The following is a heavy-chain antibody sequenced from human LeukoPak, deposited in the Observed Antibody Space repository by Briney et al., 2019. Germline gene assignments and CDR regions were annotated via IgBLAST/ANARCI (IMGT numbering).Heavy chain of an antibody. CDR3: AREDGSQLDY. D-gene: IGHD1-26*01. CDR2: ISSSGSST. V-gene: IGHV3-48*03. Sequence: GGSPRLSCATSGFTFSNYEMSWVRQTPGKGLEWVSYISSSGSSTYYADSVKGRFTISRDNAKSSLCLQMDSLRAGDTAVYYCAREDGSQLDYWGRGTLVTVSS. CDR1: GFTFSNYE. J-gene: IGHJ4*02.